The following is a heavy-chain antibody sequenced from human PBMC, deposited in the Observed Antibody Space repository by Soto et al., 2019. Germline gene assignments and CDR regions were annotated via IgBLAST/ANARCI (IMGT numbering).Heavy chain of an antibody. CDR3: ARESGYDYYYYGMDV. D-gene: IGHD5-12*01. Sequence: ASVKVSCKASGYTFTGYYMHWVRQAPGQGLEWMGWINPNSGGTNYAQKLQGRVTMTTDTSTSTAYMELRSLRSDDTAVYYCARESGYDYYYYGMDVWGQGTTVTVSS. CDR1: GYTFTGYY. J-gene: IGHJ6*02. V-gene: IGHV1-2*02. CDR2: INPNSGGT.